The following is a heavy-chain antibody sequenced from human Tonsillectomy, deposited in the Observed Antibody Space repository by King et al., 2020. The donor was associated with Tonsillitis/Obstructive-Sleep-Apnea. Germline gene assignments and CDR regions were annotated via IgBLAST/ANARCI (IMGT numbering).Heavy chain of an antibody. CDR2: ISGSGGHT. J-gene: IGHJ4*02. Sequence: VQLVESGGGLVQPGGSLRLSCAASGFTFSNYAMSWVLQAPGKGLEWVSTISGSGGHTYYADSVKGRFTISRDNSKNTLYLHMNSLRADDTAVYYCARGSADFYYWGQGTLVTVSS. CDR3: ARGSADFYY. CDR1: GFTFSNYA. V-gene: IGHV3-23*04.